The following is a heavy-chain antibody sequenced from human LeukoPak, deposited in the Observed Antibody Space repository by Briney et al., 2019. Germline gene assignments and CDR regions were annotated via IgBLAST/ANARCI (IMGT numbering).Heavy chain of an antibody. CDR3: AKEPLAYCSSTSCSPV. CDR2: ISGSGGST. Sequence: GGSLRLSCAASGFTFSSYAMSWVRQAPGKELEWVSAISGSGGSTYYADSVKGRFTISRDNSKNTLYLQMNSLRAQDTAVYYCAKEPLAYCSSTSCSPVWGQGTTVTLSS. D-gene: IGHD2-2*01. J-gene: IGHJ6*02. CDR1: GFTFSSYA. V-gene: IGHV3-23*01.